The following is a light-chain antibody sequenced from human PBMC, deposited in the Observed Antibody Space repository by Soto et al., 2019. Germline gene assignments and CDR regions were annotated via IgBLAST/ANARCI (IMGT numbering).Light chain of an antibody. CDR2: WAS. J-gene: IGKJ4*01. V-gene: IGKV4-1*01. Sequence: DIVMTQSPDSLAVSLGERATINCKSSQTVLYRSNNMNYLSWYQQKPGQPPKLLIYWASTRESGVHDRFSGSGSGTDFTLTISSLQAEDVAVYYCQQYYSSPRTFGGGTKVEIK. CDR1: QTVLYRSNNMNY. CDR3: QQYYSSPRT.